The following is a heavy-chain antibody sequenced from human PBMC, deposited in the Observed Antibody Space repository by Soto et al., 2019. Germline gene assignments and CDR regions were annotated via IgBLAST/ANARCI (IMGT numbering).Heavy chain of an antibody. Sequence: GASVKVSCKASGFAFTSSAVQWVRQARGQRLEWIGWIVVGSGNTNYAQKFQERVTITRDMSTSTAYMELSSLRSEDTAVYYCAAISGYYDSSGSPEPGYWGRGTLVTVSS. V-gene: IGHV1-58*01. CDR3: AAISGYYDSSGSPEPGY. J-gene: IGHJ4*02. CDR1: GFAFTSSA. D-gene: IGHD3-22*01. CDR2: IVVGSGNT.